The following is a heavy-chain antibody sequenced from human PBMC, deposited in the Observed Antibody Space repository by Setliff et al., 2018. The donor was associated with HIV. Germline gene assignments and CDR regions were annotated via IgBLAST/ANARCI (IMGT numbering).Heavy chain of an antibody. V-gene: IGHV3-48*01. CDR3: ARKFRPGHGLDV. CDR2: ISSSSNTK. J-gene: IGHJ6*02. CDR1: GFTFSSYS. D-gene: IGHD3-10*01. Sequence: PGGSLRLSCAASGFTFSSYSMNWVRQAPGKGLQWVSYISSSSNTKYYADSVKGRFTISRDNAKSSMYLQMNSLRAEDTAIYYCARKFRPGHGLDVWGQGTTVTVSS.